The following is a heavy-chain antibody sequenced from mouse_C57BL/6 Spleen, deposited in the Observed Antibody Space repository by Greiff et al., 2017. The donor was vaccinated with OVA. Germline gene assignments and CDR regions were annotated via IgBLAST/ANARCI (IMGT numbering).Heavy chain of an antibody. CDR1: GFNIKDDY. CDR3: TTYSSSYH. V-gene: IGHV14-4*01. D-gene: IGHD1-1*01. Sequence: VQLQQSGAELVRPGASVKLSCTASGFNIKDDYMHWVKQRPEQGLEWIGWIDPENGDTEYASKFQGKATITADTSSNTAYLQLSSLTSEDTAVYYCTTYSSSYHWGQGTTLTVSS. CDR2: IDPENGDT. J-gene: IGHJ2*01.